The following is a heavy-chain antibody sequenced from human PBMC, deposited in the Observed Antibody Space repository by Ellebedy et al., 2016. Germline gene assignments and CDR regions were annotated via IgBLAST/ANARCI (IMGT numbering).Heavy chain of an antibody. V-gene: IGHV1-69*06. Sequence: SVKVSXXASGYTFTNYGISWVRQAPGQGLEWMGGIIPIFGTANYAQKFQGRVAITADKSTSTAYMELSSLRSEDTAVYYCARENTGISVGWFDPWGQGTLVTVSS. D-gene: IGHD5/OR15-5a*01. CDR2: IIPIFGTA. CDR3: ARENTGISVGWFDP. CDR1: GYTFTNYG. J-gene: IGHJ5*02.